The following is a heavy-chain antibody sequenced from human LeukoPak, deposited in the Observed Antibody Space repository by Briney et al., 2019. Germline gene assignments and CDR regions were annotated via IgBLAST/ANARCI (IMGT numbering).Heavy chain of an antibody. CDR3: ARLVVVPAAGLYYYYYTDV. V-gene: IGHV4-4*07. CDR1: AGSISSYY. J-gene: IGHJ6*03. CDR2: IYTSGST. D-gene: IGHD2-2*01. Sequence: PSETLSLTCTVSAGSISSYYWIWLRQPAGKGLEWIGRIYTSGSTNSNPSLNSRVTISVDTSKNQFSLKLSSVTAADTAVYYCARLVVVPAAGLYYYYYTDVWGKGTTVTVSS.